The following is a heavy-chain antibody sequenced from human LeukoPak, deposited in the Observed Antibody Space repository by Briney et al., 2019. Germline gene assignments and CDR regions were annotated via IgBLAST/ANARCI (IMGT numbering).Heavy chain of an antibody. CDR1: GFTFSSYG. CDR3: AKEEIGMIAVAWSFDY. D-gene: IGHD6-19*01. Sequence: GGSLRLSCAAPGFTFSSYGMHWVRQAPGKGLEWVAVISYDGSNKYYADSVKGRFTISRDNSKNTLYLQMNSLRAEDTAVYYCAKEEIGMIAVAWSFDYWGQGTLVTVSS. CDR2: ISYDGSNK. V-gene: IGHV3-30*18. J-gene: IGHJ4*02.